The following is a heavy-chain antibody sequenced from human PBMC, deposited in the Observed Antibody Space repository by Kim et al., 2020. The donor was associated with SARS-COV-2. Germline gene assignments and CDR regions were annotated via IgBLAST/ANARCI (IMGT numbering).Heavy chain of an antibody. CDR3: AAHPSSSGFDF. D-gene: IGHD2-2*01. CDR2: LSSSSGTI. J-gene: IGHJ4*02. Sequence: WGSLRLSCVGSGFTFSTYTMTWVRQAPGKGLEWLSYLSSSSGTIFYADAVRGRFTVSRDNAKNSLNLQINSLRDEDTAVYYCAAHPSSSGFDFGGQGTLVTVSS. V-gene: IGHV3-48*02. CDR1: GFTFSTYT.